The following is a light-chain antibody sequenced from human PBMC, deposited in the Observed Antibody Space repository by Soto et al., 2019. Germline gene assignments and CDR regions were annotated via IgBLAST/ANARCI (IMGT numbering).Light chain of an antibody. J-gene: IGLJ3*02. CDR3: SSYSSSNIWV. Sequence: QSALTQPASVSGSPGQSITISCTGTSSDVGAYNYVSWYQQYPGKAPKLMISVVSNRPSGVSNRFSGSKSGNTASLTISGLQAEDEAYYYCSSYSSSNIWVFGGGTKVTVL. V-gene: IGLV2-14*01. CDR1: SSDVGAYNY. CDR2: VVS.